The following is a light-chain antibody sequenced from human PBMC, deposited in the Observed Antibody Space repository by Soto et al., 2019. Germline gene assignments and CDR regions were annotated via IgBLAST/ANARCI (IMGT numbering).Light chain of an antibody. J-gene: IGKJ5*01. V-gene: IGKV3-20*01. CDR2: GAS. CDR3: QQYGSSPMT. CDR1: QSVSSSY. Sequence: DIVLTQSPGTLSLSPGERATLSCRASQSVSSSYLAWYQQKPGQAPRLLIYGASSRATGIPDRFSGSGSGTDFTLTISRLEPEDFAVYYCQQYGSSPMTFGQGTRLAIK.